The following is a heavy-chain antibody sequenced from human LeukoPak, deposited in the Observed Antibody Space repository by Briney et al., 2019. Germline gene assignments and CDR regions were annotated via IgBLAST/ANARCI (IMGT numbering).Heavy chain of an antibody. J-gene: IGHJ2*01. Sequence: GGSLRLSCAASGFTFSSYAMHWVRQAPGKGLEWVAVISYDGSNKYYADSVKGRFTISRDNSKNTLYLQMNSLRAEDTAVYYCARSSGWYMRDWYFDLWGRGTLVTVSS. CDR1: GFTFSSYA. V-gene: IGHV3-30-3*01. CDR3: ARSSGWYMRDWYFDL. D-gene: IGHD6-19*01. CDR2: ISYDGSNK.